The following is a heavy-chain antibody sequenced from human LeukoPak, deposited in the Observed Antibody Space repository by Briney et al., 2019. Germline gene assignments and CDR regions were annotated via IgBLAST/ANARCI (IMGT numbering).Heavy chain of an antibody. CDR1: GGSFSGYY. CDR2: INHSGST. Sequence: SETLSLTCAVYGGSFSGYYWSWIRQPPGKGLEWIGEINHSGSTNYNPSLTSRVTISVNTSKNQFSLKLSSVTAADTAVYYCASFEMATISLDYWGQGTLVTVSS. CDR3: ASFEMATISLDY. V-gene: IGHV4-34*01. D-gene: IGHD5-24*01. J-gene: IGHJ4*02.